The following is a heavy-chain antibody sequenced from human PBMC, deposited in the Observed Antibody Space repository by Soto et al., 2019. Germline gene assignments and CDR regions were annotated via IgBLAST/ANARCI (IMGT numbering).Heavy chain of an antibody. CDR2: ISHHTGGT. D-gene: IGHD1-20*01. CDR1: GYTFNRYY. Sequence: GASVQVSCKASGYTFNRYYMHWVRQAPGPGLEWMGWISHHTGGTTYAQKCQGRVTMTRDTSVSTAFMELSRLGSDDTAVYSCAREIRYVAGGHLYYGLDVLGQGTAVTVSS. CDR3: AREIRYVAGGHLYYGLDV. J-gene: IGHJ6*02. V-gene: IGHV1-2*02.